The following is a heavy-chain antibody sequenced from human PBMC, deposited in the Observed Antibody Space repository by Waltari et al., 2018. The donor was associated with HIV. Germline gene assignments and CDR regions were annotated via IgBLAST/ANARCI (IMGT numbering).Heavy chain of an antibody. V-gene: IGHV3-48*04. CDR3: ARERFGSSYFGY. CDR2: ISSSSTTI. CDR1: GFTFISYA. Sequence: EVQLVESGGGLVQPGGSLRLSCAASGFTFISYALTWVRQAPGKGLEWVSYISSSSTTINYADSVKGRFTISRDNAKNLLYLQMSSLRAEDTAVYFCARERFGSSYFGYWGQGTLVTVSS. D-gene: IGHD6-6*01. J-gene: IGHJ4*02.